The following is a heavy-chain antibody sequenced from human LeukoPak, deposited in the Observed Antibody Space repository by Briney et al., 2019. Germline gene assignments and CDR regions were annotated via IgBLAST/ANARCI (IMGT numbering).Heavy chain of an antibody. Sequence: ASVKVSCKASGYTFTSYGISWVRQAPGQGLEWMGWISAYNGNTNYAQKLQGRVTMTTDTSTSTAYMELRSLRSDDTAVYYCARTAAAGTGGYYYYMDVWGKGTTVTVSS. CDR2: ISAYNGNT. J-gene: IGHJ6*03. D-gene: IGHD6-13*01. CDR1: GYTFTSYG. V-gene: IGHV1-18*01. CDR3: ARTAAAGTGGYYYYMDV.